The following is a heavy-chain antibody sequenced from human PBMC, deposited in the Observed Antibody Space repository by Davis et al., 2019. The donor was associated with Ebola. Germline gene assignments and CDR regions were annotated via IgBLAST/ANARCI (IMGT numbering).Heavy chain of an antibody. CDR2: ISGSGGST. V-gene: IGHV3-23*01. Sequence: PGGSLRLSCAASGFTFSSYAMSWVRQAPGKGLEWVSAISGSGGSTYYADSVKGRFTIARDNSKNTLYLQMNSLRAEDTAVYYCAKDTGPDDYVWGSYRYYYYYMDVWGKGTTVTVSS. D-gene: IGHD3-16*02. J-gene: IGHJ6*03. CDR3: AKDTGPDDYVWGSYRYYYYYMDV. CDR1: GFTFSSYA.